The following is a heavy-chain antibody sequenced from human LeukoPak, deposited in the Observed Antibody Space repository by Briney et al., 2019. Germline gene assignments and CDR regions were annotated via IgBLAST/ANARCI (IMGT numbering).Heavy chain of an antibody. V-gene: IGHV4-59*01. CDR2: LFYSGDT. CDR3: ARSGRTYYGSGSYSPSDT. J-gene: IGHJ5*02. Sequence: TSETLSLTCTVSGDSITSYRWNWIRQPPGKGLEWIGHLFYSGDTNYNPSLKSRVNIFLDTSKNQFSLELNSVTAADTAVYYCARSGRTYYGSGSYSPSDTWGQGTLVIVSS. CDR1: GDSITSYR. D-gene: IGHD3-10*01.